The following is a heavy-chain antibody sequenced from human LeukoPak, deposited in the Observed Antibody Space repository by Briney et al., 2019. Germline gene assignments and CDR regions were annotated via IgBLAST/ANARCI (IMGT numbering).Heavy chain of an antibody. CDR2: ISSSSSYI. CDR1: GFTFSSYS. CDR3: ASDSSGWYYFDY. J-gene: IGHJ4*02. D-gene: IGHD6-19*01. V-gene: IGHV3-21*01. Sequence: GGSLRLSCAASGFTFSSYSMNWVRQAPGKGLEWVSSISSSSSYIYYADSVKGRFTISRDNAKNSLYLQMNSLRAVDTAVYYCASDSSGWYYFDYWGQGTLVTVSS.